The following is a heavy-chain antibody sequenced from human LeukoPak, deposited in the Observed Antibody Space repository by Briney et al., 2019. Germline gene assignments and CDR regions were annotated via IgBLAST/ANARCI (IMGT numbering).Heavy chain of an antibody. D-gene: IGHD3-10*01. V-gene: IGHV4-4*07. J-gene: IGHJ4*02. Sequence: SETLSLTCTVSGGSISSYYWSWIRQPAGKGLEWVGRIYTSGITNYNPSLKSRVTMSVDTSKNQFSLKLNSATAADTAIYYCARGNHYYGYYFDYWGQGTLVTVSS. CDR2: IYTSGIT. CDR3: ARGNHYYGYYFDY. CDR1: GGSISSYY.